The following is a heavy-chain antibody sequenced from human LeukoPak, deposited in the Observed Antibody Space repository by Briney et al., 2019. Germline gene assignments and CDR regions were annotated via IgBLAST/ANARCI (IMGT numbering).Heavy chain of an antibody. D-gene: IGHD3-22*01. Sequence: ESGPTLVNPTQTLTLTCTFSGFSLSTSGVGVGWIRQPPGKALEWLALIYWDDDKRYSPSLKSRLTITKDTSKNQVVLTMTNMDPVDTATYYCALLSPYYYDSSGYFDYWGQGTLVTVSS. CDR2: IYWDDDK. CDR1: GFSLSTSGVG. J-gene: IGHJ4*02. V-gene: IGHV2-5*02. CDR3: ALLSPYYYDSSGYFDY.